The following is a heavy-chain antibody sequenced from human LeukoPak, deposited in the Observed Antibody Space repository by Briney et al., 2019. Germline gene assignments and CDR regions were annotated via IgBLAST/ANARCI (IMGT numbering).Heavy chain of an antibody. Sequence: GGSLRLSCAASGFTFSSYAMSWVRQAPVKELEWVSAISGSGGSTYYADSVKGRFTISRDNSKNTLYLQMNSLRAEDTAVYYCAKGAHYDPSHLDYWGQGTLVTVSS. D-gene: IGHD3-22*01. CDR2: ISGSGGST. CDR1: GFTFSSYA. J-gene: IGHJ4*02. CDR3: AKGAHYDPSHLDY. V-gene: IGHV3-23*01.